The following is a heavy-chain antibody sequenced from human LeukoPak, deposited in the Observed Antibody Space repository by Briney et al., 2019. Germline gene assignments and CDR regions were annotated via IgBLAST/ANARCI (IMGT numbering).Heavy chain of an antibody. D-gene: IGHD1-26*01. J-gene: IGHJ4*02. Sequence: ASVKVSCKASGYTFTSYAIHWVGQAPGQRLEWMGWISAGNGKTKYSQNFQGRVTFISNTSATTAFMELSSLRSEDAAVYYCARDSGSGNNDYWGQGTLVTVSS. CDR3: ARDSGSGNNDY. CDR2: ISAGNGKT. V-gene: IGHV1-3*01. CDR1: GYTFTSYA.